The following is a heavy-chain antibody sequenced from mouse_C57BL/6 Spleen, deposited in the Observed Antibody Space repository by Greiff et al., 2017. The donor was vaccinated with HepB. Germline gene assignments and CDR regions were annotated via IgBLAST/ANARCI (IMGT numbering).Heavy chain of an antibody. CDR2: IYPGSGST. D-gene: IGHD1-1*01. J-gene: IGHJ2*01. CDR3: AREDYYGSSYLFDY. Sequence: QVQLQQPGAELVKPGASVKMSCKASGYTFTSYWITWVKQRPGHGLEWIGDIYPGSGSTNYNEKFKSKATLTVDTSSGTAYMQLSSLTSEDSAVYYCAREDYYGSSYLFDYWGQGTTLTVSS. V-gene: IGHV1-55*01. CDR1: GYTFTSYW.